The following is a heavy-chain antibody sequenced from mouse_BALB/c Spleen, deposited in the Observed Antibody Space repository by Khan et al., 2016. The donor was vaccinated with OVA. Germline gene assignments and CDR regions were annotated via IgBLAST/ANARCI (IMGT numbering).Heavy chain of an antibody. J-gene: IGHJ3*01. CDR1: GFTFSTYG. D-gene: IGHD1-1*01. Sequence: EVELVESGGDLVKPGGSLKLSCAASGFTFSTYGMSWVRQAPDKRLEWVATVSTGGSYTYYPDSVKGRFTISRDHAKNTLYLQMIGLRTEDTAMFYCTRLDYYCDSGGFAYWGQGTLVTVSA. CDR3: TRLDYYCDSGGFAY. V-gene: IGHV5-6*01. CDR2: VSTGGSYT.